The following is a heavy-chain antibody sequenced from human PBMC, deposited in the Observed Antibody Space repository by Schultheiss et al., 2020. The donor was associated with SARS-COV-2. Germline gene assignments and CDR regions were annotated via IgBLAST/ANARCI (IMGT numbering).Heavy chain of an antibody. J-gene: IGHJ4*02. V-gene: IGHV1-69*13. Sequence: SVKVSCKASGYTFTGYYMHWVRQAPGQGLEWMGGIIPIFGTANYAQKFQGRVTITADESTSTAYMELSSLRSEDTAVYYCTSYHCGGDCYSGNWYYFDYWGQGTLVTVSS. CDR1: GYTFTGYY. D-gene: IGHD2-21*02. CDR3: TSYHCGGDCYSGNWYYFDY. CDR2: IIPIFGTA.